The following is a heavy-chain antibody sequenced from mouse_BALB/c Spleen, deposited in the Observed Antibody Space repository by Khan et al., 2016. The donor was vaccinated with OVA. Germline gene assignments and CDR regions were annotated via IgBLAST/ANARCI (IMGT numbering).Heavy chain of an antibody. V-gene: IGHV1-4*01. CDR2: INPSSGYT. Sequence: QVQLKQSGAELARPGASVKMSCKASGYTFTSYTIHWIKQRPGQGLEWIGYINPSSGYTNYNQKFKDKATLTADKSSTTAYMQLSSLTSDDSAAXDCSRGGTGDRYDVWFAYWGQGTLVTVSA. J-gene: IGHJ3*01. D-gene: IGHD2-14*01. CDR3: SRGGTGDRYDVWFAY. CDR1: GYTFTSYT.